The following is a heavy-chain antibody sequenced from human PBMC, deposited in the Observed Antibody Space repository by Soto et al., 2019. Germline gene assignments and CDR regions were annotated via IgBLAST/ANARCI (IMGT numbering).Heavy chain of an antibody. J-gene: IGHJ4*02. CDR3: GRDPCITPCPEY. D-gene: IGHD3-10*01. V-gene: IGHV1-3*01. CDR1: GYTFTSYA. Sequence: QVQLVQSGAEVKKPGASVKVSCKASGYTFTSYAMHWVRQAPGQRLEWMGWINAGNGNTKYSQKFQGRVTITRDTSASNGYMEVSSLRSEYTAVYYCGRDPCITPCPEYWGQGNLV. CDR2: INAGNGNT.